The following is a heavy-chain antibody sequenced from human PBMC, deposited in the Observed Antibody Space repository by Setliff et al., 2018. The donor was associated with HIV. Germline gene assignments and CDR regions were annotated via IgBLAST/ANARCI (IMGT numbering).Heavy chain of an antibody. Sequence: ASVKVSCKASGYTLTTYGISWVRQAPGQGPEWMGWINTETGNPMYAQGFRGRLVFSLDTSVNTAYLQINSLKAEDTAMYYCARVGSYWSTFDYWGQGALFTVSS. CDR1: GYTLTTYG. V-gene: IGHV7-4-1*02. CDR2: INTETGNP. D-gene: IGHD2-8*02. CDR3: ARVGSYWSTFDY. J-gene: IGHJ4*02.